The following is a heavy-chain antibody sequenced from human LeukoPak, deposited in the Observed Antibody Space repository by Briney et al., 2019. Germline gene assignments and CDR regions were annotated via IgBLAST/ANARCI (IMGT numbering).Heavy chain of an antibody. D-gene: IGHD6-13*01. V-gene: IGHV4-39*07. CDR1: GGSIRSNSFF. J-gene: IGHJ6*03. Sequence: SETLSLTCTVSGGSIRSNSFFWAWIRQPPGKGLEWIGSIVYSGTTYYNPSLKSRGTISIDTSKNQFSLKLSSVTAADTAVYYCARGKNSSSWYYYYYYMDVWGKGTTVTVSS. CDR2: IVYSGTT. CDR3: ARGKNSSSWYYYYYYMDV.